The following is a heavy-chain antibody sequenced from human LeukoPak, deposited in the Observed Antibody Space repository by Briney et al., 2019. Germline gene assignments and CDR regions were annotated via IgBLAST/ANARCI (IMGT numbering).Heavy chain of an antibody. J-gene: IGHJ4*02. CDR1: GFTFSSYW. D-gene: IGHD3-22*01. CDR2: VNPDGSST. Sequence: PGGSLRLSCAASGFTFSSYWMHWVRQAPGKGLVWVSRVNPDGSSTAYADSVKGRFAISRDNAKSTLYLQMNSLRAEDTAVYYCASSTGAVVSWGQGTLVTVSS. V-gene: IGHV3-74*01. CDR3: ASSTGAVVS.